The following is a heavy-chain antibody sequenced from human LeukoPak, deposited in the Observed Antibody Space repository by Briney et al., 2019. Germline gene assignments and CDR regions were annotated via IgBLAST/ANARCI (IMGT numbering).Heavy chain of an antibody. CDR3: ARTAARYYMDV. CDR2: FHYSGST. CDR1: GGSISSYY. V-gene: IGHV4-59*01. J-gene: IGHJ6*03. Sequence: SETLSLTCTVSGGSISSYYWSWIRQPPGRGLEWIGYFHYSGSTNYNPPLKSRVTISVDTSKNQFSLKLSSVTAADTAVYYCARTAARYYMDVWGKGTTVTVSS. D-gene: IGHD6-6*01.